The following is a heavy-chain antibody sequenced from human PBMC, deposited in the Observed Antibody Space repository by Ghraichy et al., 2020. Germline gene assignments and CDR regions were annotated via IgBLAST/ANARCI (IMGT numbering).Heavy chain of an antibody. CDR3: AREGDVDTAMATDAFDI. CDR2: ISYDGSNK. J-gene: IGHJ3*02. D-gene: IGHD5-18*01. CDR1: GFTFSSYA. V-gene: IGHV3-30*04. Sequence: GGSLRLSCAASGFTFSSYAMHWFRQAPGKGLEWVAVISYDGSNKYYADSVKGRFTISRDNSKNTLYLQLNSRRAEDTAVYYCAREGDVDTAMATDAFDIWGPGTMVTGSS.